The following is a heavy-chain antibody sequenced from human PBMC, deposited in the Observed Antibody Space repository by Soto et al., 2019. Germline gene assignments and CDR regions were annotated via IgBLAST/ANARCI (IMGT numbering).Heavy chain of an antibody. CDR1: GLTFSSYV. Sequence: WGSMRLSCAASGLTFSSYVMHWVRQAPGKGLEWVAVIWYDGSNKYYADSVKGRFTISRDNSKNTLYLQMNSLRAEDTAVYYCARGISYRSGWYYYYYMDVWGKGTTVTVS. V-gene: IGHV3-33*01. CDR2: IWYDGSNK. CDR3: ARGISYRSGWYYYYYMDV. D-gene: IGHD6-19*01. J-gene: IGHJ6*03.